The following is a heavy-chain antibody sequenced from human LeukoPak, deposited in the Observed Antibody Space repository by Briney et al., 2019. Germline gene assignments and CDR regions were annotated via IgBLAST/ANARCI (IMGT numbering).Heavy chain of an antibody. CDR2: ISYDGSNK. CDR1: GFTFSSYA. J-gene: IGHJ5*02. CDR3: ARLEASHYYGSGSPNLNWFDP. Sequence: GGSLRLSCAASGFTFSSYAMHWVRRAPGKGLEWVAVISYDGSNKYYADSVKGRFTISRDNSKNTLYLQMNSLRAEDTAVYYCARLEASHYYGSGSPNLNWFDPWGQGTLVTVSS. V-gene: IGHV3-30-3*01. D-gene: IGHD3-10*01.